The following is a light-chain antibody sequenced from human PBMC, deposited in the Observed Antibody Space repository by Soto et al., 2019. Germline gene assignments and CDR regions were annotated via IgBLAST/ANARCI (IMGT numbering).Light chain of an antibody. CDR2: DAS. Sequence: DIEMTHSPSSLSASVGDSVAITCRASQRINTYLNWYQQKAGKAPKVLIFDASNLQHGVPSRFSGSGSGTDFTLTISSLQPEDFADYFCQQSYTTPITFGQGTRM. CDR3: QQSYTTPIT. CDR1: QRINTY. V-gene: IGKV1-39*01. J-gene: IGKJ5*01.